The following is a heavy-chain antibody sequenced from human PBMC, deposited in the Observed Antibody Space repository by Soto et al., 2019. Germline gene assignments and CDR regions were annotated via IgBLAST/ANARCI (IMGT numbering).Heavy chain of an antibody. J-gene: IGHJ4*02. V-gene: IGHV3-23*01. CDR3: AKGRSSVGAFYYFDY. CDR1: GFTFSSYA. CDR2: ISGSGGST. Sequence: GGSLRLSCAASGFTFSSYAMSWVRQAPGKGLEWVSAISGSGGSTYYADSVKGRFTISRDNSKTTLYLQMNSLRAEDTAVYYCAKGRSSVGAFYYFDYWGQGTLVTVSS. D-gene: IGHD1-26*01.